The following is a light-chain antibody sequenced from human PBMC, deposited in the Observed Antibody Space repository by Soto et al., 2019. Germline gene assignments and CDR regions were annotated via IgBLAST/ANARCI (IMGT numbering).Light chain of an antibody. CDR3: LQDFSYPRT. J-gene: IGKJ3*01. V-gene: IGKV1-6*01. Sequence: AIQMTQSPSSLSASVGDRVTITCRASQGIKNDLNWYQQKPGKAPQLLIYGASTLQSGVPSRFSGRGSGIDFTLTNSSLQPEDFATYYCLQDFSYPRTFGPGTRVDI. CDR2: GAS. CDR1: QGIKND.